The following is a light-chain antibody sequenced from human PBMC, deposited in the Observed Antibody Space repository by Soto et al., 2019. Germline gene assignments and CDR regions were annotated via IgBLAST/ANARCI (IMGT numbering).Light chain of an antibody. CDR3: QQDAGSPRT. CDR2: ATS. J-gene: IGKJ1*01. V-gene: IGKV3-20*01. CDR1: QSVFTKY. Sequence: ETVLTRSPGTLSLCPGERATLSCRASQSVFTKYLAWYQQKSGQAPRLLIYATSSRATGIPDRFSGSGSGTDFTLTISRLELEDFAVYYCQQDAGSPRTFGQGTKVEIK.